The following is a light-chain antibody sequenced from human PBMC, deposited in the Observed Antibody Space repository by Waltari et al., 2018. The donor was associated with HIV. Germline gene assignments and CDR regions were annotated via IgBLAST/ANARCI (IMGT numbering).Light chain of an antibody. CDR1: SSDGGRYSY. J-gene: IGLJ2*01. Sequence: PGQSITISCPGTSSDGGRYSYVSWYQQYPGKAPKLMIYEVSNRPSGVSNRFSGSKSGNTASLTISGVQPEDESDYYCSSYTSSSTTVFGGGTKLTVL. CDR2: EVS. V-gene: IGLV2-14*01. CDR3: SSYTSSSTTV.